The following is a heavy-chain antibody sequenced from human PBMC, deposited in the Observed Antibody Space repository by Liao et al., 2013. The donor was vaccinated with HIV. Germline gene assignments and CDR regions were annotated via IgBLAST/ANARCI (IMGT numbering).Heavy chain of an antibody. V-gene: IGHV4-59*01. J-gene: IGHJ4*02. CDR1: GGSMTSFY. CDR2: IYYTGGT. Sequence: QVQLQQWGAGLLKPSETLSLTCAVYGGSMTSFYWTWIRQAPGKGLEWIGYIYYTGGTKYNPSLESRVTISVDTSKNQFSLKLSSVTAADTAVYYCARERGGWGPSSFDYWGQGTLVAVSS. D-gene: IGHD7-27*01. CDR3: ARERGGWGPSSFDY.